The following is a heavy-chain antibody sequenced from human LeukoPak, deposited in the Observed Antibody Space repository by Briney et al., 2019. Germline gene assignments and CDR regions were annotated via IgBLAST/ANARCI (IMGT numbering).Heavy chain of an antibody. CDR3: ATHYCDSTSCYAGGDY. CDR1: GFTFSNYA. Sequence: GGSLRLSCAASGFTFSNYAMSWVRQAPGKGLEWVSSISGGGGTTYYADSVKGRFTISRDNSKNTLYLQMNSLRAEDTAVYYCATHYCDSTSCYAGGDYWGQGTLVTVSS. J-gene: IGHJ4*02. V-gene: IGHV3-23*01. D-gene: IGHD2-2*01. CDR2: ISGGGGTT.